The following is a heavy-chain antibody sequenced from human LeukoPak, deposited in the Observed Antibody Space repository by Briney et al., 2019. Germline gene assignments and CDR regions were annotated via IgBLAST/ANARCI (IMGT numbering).Heavy chain of an antibody. J-gene: IGHJ4*02. Sequence: ASVKVSCKGSGYTFINYGISWVRQAPGQGLEWMGWISAYNGDTSFAQKFQGRVTMTTDTSTSTAYMELRSLRSDDTAVYYCARDPGSGWLRFDSWGQGALVTVSS. CDR1: GYTFINYG. CDR3: ARDPGSGWLRFDS. CDR2: ISAYNGDT. V-gene: IGHV1-18*01. D-gene: IGHD6-19*01.